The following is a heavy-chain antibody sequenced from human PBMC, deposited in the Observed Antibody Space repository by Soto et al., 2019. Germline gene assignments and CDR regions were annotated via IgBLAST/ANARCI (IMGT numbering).Heavy chain of an antibody. Sequence: PSETLSLTCAVYGESFSGYYWSWIRQPPGKGLEWIGEINHSGSTNYNPSLKSRVTILVDTSKNQFSLKLSSVTAADTAVYYCARMVRGNYMDVRGKGTTVTVSS. CDR2: INHSGST. V-gene: IGHV4-34*01. D-gene: IGHD3-10*01. CDR3: ARMVRGNYMDV. CDR1: GESFSGYY. J-gene: IGHJ6*03.